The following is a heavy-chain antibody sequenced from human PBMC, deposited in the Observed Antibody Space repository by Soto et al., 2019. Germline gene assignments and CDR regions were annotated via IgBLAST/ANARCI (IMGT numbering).Heavy chain of an antibody. CDR3: ARDWGSSGWFNWFDS. CDR2: LSHDGTIA. CDR1: GFTFNNYG. Sequence: QVQLVESGGGVVQPGRSLTLSCAASGFTFNNYGMHWVRQAPGKGLEWVAMLSHDGTIAYYGDSVRGRFTVSRDESKNTHYLQTNSLRPEDTAVYYCARDWGSSGWFNWFDSWGQGTLVTVSS. V-gene: IGHV3-30*03. D-gene: IGHD6-19*01. J-gene: IGHJ5*01.